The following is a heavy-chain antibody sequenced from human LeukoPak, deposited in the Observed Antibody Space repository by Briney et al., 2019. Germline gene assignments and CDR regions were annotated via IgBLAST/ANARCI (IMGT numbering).Heavy chain of an antibody. V-gene: IGHV1-2*04. CDR2: INPNSGGT. CDR3: ARADQKGYSSSWYYYGMDV. Sequence: EASVKVSCKASGYTFTGYYMHWVRQAPGQGLEWMGWINPNSGGTNYAQKFQGWVTMTRDTSISTVYMELSRLRSDDTAVYYCARADQKGYSSSWYYYGMDVWGKGTTVTVSS. CDR1: GYTFTGYY. J-gene: IGHJ6*04. D-gene: IGHD6-13*01.